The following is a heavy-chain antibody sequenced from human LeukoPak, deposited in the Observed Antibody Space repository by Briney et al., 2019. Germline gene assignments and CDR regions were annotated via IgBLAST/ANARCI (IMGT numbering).Heavy chain of an antibody. CDR3: ARMGSCGGDCYSGY. J-gene: IGHJ4*02. CDR1: GGSISSSNW. V-gene: IGHV4-4*02. D-gene: IGHD2-21*02. Sequence: QSSETLSLTCAVSGGSISSSNWWSWVRQPPGKGLEWIGEIYHSGSTNYNPSLKSRVTISVDKSKNQFSLKLSSVTAADTAVYYCARMGSCGGDCYSGYWGRGTLVTVSS. CDR2: IYHSGST.